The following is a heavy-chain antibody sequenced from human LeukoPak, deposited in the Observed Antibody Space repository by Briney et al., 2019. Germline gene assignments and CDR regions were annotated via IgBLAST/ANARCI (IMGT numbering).Heavy chain of an antibody. CDR3: AKGSSSGYAYYFDF. V-gene: IGHV3-23*01. CDR1: GFTFSSSG. D-gene: IGHD3-22*01. Sequence: PGGSLRLSCAASGFTFSSSGMSWVRQAPGKGLEWVSTISGSGSSTYYADSVKGRFTISRDNSKNTLYLQMNSLGAEDTAVYYCAKGSSSGYAYYFDFWGQGTLVTVSS. CDR2: ISGSGSST. J-gene: IGHJ4*02.